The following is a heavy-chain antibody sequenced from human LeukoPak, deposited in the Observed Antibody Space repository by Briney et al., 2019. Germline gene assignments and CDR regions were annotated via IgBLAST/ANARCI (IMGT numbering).Heavy chain of an antibody. D-gene: IGHD2-2*01. V-gene: IGHV7-4-1*02. CDR3: ARAPPGPIIPAAAHFDY. J-gene: IGHJ4*02. CDR1: GYTFTRYA. Sequence: GASVKVSCKASGYTFTRYAINWLRQAPGQGLEWMGWINMYTANPAYAQGFTERFVFSLDTSVTTAYLQISNLKTEDTAVYYCARAPPGPIIPAAAHFDYWGQGTLVTVSS. CDR2: INMYTANP.